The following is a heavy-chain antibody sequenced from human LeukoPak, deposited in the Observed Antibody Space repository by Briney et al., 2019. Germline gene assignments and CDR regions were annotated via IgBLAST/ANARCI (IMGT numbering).Heavy chain of an antibody. CDR2: IYHSGST. Sequence: SETLSLTCTVSGGSISSFYWSWIRQPPGKGLEWIGYIYHSGSTNYNPSLESRVTISVDTSKHQFSLKLSSVTAADTAVYYCARLLWFGELLYEGYYFDSWGQGTLVTVSS. CDR1: GGSISSFY. CDR3: ARLLWFGELLYEGYYFDS. D-gene: IGHD3-10*01. J-gene: IGHJ4*02. V-gene: IGHV4-59*12.